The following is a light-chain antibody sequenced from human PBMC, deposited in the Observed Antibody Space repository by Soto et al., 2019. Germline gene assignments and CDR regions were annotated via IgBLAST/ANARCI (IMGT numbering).Light chain of an antibody. CDR3: QQRAN. J-gene: IGKJ5*01. CDR2: DTS. Sequence: EIVLTQSPATLSLSPGERATLSCRASQSVSGYLAWYQQRPGQAPRLLIYDTSNRATGIPGRFSGGGPGTDFTLTIDSLEPEDAAVYYCQQRANFGQGTRLEIK. V-gene: IGKV3-11*01. CDR1: QSVSGY.